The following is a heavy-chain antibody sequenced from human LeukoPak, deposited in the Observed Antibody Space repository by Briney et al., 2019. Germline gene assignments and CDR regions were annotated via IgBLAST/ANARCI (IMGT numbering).Heavy chain of an antibody. Sequence: GGSLRLSCAASGFTFSSYWMSWVRQAPGKGLEWVSAISGSVGGTYYADSVKGRFTISRDNSKNTLYLQMNSLRAEDTAVYYCAKGIYGSGTYYYDYWGQGTLVTVSS. J-gene: IGHJ4*02. CDR1: GFTFSSYW. CDR3: AKGIYGSGTYYYDY. CDR2: ISGSVGGT. D-gene: IGHD3-10*01. V-gene: IGHV3-23*01.